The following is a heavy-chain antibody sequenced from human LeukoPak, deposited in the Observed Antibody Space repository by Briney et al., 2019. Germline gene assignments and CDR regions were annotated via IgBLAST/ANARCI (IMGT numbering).Heavy chain of an antibody. CDR3: ARHGSGYEFHDAFDI. D-gene: IGHD5-12*01. Sequence: SETLSLTCTVSGGSISSYYWSWIRQPPGKGLEWIGYIYYSGSTSYNPSLKSRVTISVDTSKNQFSLKLSSVTAADTAVYYCARHGSGYEFHDAFDIWGQGTMVTVSS. V-gene: IGHV4-59*08. J-gene: IGHJ3*02. CDR1: GGSISSYY. CDR2: IYYSGST.